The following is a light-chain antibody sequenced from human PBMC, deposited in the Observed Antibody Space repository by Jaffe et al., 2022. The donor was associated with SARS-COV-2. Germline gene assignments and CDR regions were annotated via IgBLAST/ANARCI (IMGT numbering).Light chain of an antibody. CDR2: EGS. CDR1: SSDVGSYDL. CDR3: CSYAGISTWV. J-gene: IGLJ3*02. V-gene: IGLV2-23*01. Sequence: QSALTQPASVSGSPGQSITISCTGTSSDVGSYDLVSWYRQHPGKAPKLMIYEGSKRPSGVSNRFSGSKSGNTASLTISGLQAEDEADYYCCSYAGISTWVFGGGTKLTVL.